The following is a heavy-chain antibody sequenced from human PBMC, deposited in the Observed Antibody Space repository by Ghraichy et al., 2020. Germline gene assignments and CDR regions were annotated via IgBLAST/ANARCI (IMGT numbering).Heavy chain of an antibody. CDR3: AKDRPYDFWSGYLPSYYYYYYMDV. CDR2: ISGSGGST. D-gene: IGHD3-3*01. V-gene: IGHV3-23*01. CDR1: GFTFSSYA. Sequence: LSLTCAASGFTFSSYAMSWVRQAPGKGLEWVSAISGSGGSTYYADSVKGRFTISRDNSKNTLYLQMNSLRAEDTAVYYCAKDRPYDFWSGYLPSYYYYYYMDVWGKGTTVTVSS. J-gene: IGHJ6*03.